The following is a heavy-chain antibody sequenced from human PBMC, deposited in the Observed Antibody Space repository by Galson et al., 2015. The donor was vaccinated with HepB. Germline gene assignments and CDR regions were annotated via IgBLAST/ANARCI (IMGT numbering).Heavy chain of an antibody. J-gene: IGHJ3*02. CDR1: GFTFSDYY. V-gene: IGHV3-11*06. Sequence: SLRLSCAASGFTFSDYYMSWIRQAPGKGLEWVSYISSSSSYTNYAYSVKGRFTISRDNAKNSLYLQMNSLRAEDTAVYYCARDSVRFGTRGAFDIWGQGTMVTVSS. CDR3: ARDSVRFGTRGAFDI. D-gene: IGHD3-10*01. CDR2: ISSSSSYT.